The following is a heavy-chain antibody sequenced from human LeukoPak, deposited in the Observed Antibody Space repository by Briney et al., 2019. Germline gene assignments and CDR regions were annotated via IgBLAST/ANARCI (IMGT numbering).Heavy chain of an antibody. CDR1: GFTFSSYA. J-gene: IGHJ4*02. D-gene: IGHD4-17*01. CDR3: ARAPYGRTPDY. V-gene: IGHV3-30*04. Sequence: GGSLRLSCAASGFTFSSYAMHWVRQAPGKGLEWVAVISYDGSNKYYADSVKGRFTISRDNSKNTLYLQMNSLRAEDTAVYYCARAPYGRTPDYWGQGTLVTVSS. CDR2: ISYDGSNK.